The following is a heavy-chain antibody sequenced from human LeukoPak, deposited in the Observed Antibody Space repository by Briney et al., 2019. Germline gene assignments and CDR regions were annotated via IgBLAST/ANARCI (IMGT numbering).Heavy chain of an antibody. CDR2: ISGDGGTT. D-gene: IGHD4-23*01. V-gene: IGHV3-43*02. CDR1: GFTFNSYA. Sequence: PGGSLRLSCEASGFTFNSYAMHWVRQAPGKGLEWVSLISGDGGTTYYADSVQGRFIISRDNSKNSLHLQMSSLKTEDTALHYCARDHVYGGADYWGQGTLVTVSS. CDR3: ARDHVYGGADY. J-gene: IGHJ4*02.